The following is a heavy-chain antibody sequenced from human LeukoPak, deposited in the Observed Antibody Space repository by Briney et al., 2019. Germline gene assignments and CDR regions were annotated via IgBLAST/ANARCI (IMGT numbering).Heavy chain of an antibody. CDR1: GGSISRYY. CDR3: ARLPHYYV. V-gene: IGHV4-59*01. D-gene: IGHD3-16*01. J-gene: IGHJ4*02. Sequence: KPSETLSLTCTVSGGSISRYYWSWIRQPPGKGLEWIGDIYYSGSTNYNPSLKSRVTISVETSKNQFSLKLSSVTAADTAVYYCARLPHYYVWGQGTLVTVSS. CDR2: IYYSGST.